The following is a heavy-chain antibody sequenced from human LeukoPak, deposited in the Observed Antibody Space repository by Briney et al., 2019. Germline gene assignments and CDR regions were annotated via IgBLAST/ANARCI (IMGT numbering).Heavy chain of an antibody. D-gene: IGHD3-22*01. CDR1: GYTFTSYD. V-gene: IGHV1-8*03. J-gene: IGHJ4*02. Sequence: ASVKVSCKASGYTFTSYDINWVRQAAGQGLEWMGWMNPNSGNTGYAQKFQGRVTITRNTSISTAYMELSSLRSEDTAVYYCARDRRYDSSGTGFDYWGQGTLVTVSS. CDR2: MNPNSGNT. CDR3: ARDRRYDSSGTGFDY.